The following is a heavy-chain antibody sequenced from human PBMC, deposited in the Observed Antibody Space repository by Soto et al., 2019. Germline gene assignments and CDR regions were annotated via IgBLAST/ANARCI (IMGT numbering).Heavy chain of an antibody. CDR3: ARDRGGVDY. CDR2: SYYTGAT. V-gene: IGHV4-59*12. J-gene: IGHJ4*02. Sequence: SETLSLTCTVSVGSITGYYWSWIRQSPGKGLEWIGCSYYTGATNYNPSLKSRVTISVDTSKNTLYLQMNSLRAEDTAVYYCARDRGGVDYWGQGTLVTVSS. CDR1: VGSITGYY. D-gene: IGHD2-15*01.